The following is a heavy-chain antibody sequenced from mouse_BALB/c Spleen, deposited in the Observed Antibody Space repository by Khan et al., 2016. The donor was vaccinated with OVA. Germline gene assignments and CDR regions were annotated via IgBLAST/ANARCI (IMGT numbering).Heavy chain of an antibody. CDR2: ISYSGVP. V-gene: IGHV3-2*02. CDR1: GYSITSGYA. Sequence: EVQLQESGPGLVKPSQSLSLTCTVTGYSITSGYAWNWIRQFPGNKLEWMGYISYSGVPSYTPSLKSRISITRDTSKHQFFLQLNSVTTEDTANYYCARGNYYGYYFDYWGQGTTLTVSS. J-gene: IGHJ2*01. CDR3: ARGNYYGYYFDY. D-gene: IGHD1-1*01.